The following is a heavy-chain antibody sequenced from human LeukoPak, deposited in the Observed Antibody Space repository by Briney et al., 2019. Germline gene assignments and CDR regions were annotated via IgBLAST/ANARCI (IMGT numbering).Heavy chain of an antibody. CDR2: IIPIFGTA. V-gene: IGHV1-69*06. J-gene: IGHJ4*02. D-gene: IGHD6-13*01. CDR3: ARGEAAAGKFDY. CDR1: GYTFTSHA. Sequence: ASVKVSCKASGYTFTSHAMNWVRQAPGQGLEWMGGIIPIFGTANYAQKFQGRVTITADKSTSTAYMELSSLRSEDTAVYYCARGEAAAGKFDYWGQGTLVTVSS.